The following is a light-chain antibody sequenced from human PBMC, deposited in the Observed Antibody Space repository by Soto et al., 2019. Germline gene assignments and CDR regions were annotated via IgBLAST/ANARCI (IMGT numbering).Light chain of an antibody. CDR3: CSYAHTSRV. CDR2: DVN. V-gene: IGLV2-11*01. Sequence: QSALTQPRSVSGSPGQSVTISCTGTTGDVGAYNFVSWYQHHPGKAPKLIIYDVNKRPSGVPDRFSGSKSGNTASLTISWLQAEDEADYYCCSYAHTSRVFGGGTKLTVL. CDR1: TGDVGAYNF. J-gene: IGLJ3*02.